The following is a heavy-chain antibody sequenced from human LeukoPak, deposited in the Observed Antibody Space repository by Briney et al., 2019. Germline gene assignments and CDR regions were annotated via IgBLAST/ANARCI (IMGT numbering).Heavy chain of an antibody. CDR3: AKENYDFWSCLQVEYSGMDV. J-gene: IGHJ6*02. V-gene: IGHV3-30*18. CDR1: GFTFSSYG. Sequence: GGSLRLSCAASGFTFSSYGMHWVRQAPGKGLEWVAVISYDGSNKYYADSVKGRFTISRDNSKNTLYLQMNSLRAEETAVYYCAKENYDFWSCLQVEYSGMDVWGQGTTVTVSS. D-gene: IGHD3-3*01. CDR2: ISYDGSNK.